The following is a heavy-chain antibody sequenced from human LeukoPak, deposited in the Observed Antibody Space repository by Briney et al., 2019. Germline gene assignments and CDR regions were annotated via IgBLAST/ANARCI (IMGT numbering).Heavy chain of an antibody. CDR2: IKKDGSEK. V-gene: IGHV3-7*01. D-gene: IGHD1-26*01. Sequence: GGSLRLSCAASGFTFSSYWMSWVRQAPGKGLEWVANIKKDGSEKYYVDSVKGRFTISRDNAKNSLYLQMNSLRAEDTAVYYCARDKIVGATKLDYWGQGTLVTVSS. CDR1: GFTFSSYW. CDR3: ARDKIVGATKLDY. J-gene: IGHJ4*02.